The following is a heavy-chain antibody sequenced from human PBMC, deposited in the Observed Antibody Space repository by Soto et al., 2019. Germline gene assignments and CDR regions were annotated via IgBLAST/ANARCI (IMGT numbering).Heavy chain of an antibody. V-gene: IGHV3-64*01. J-gene: IGHJ4*02. CDR2: ISSNGGTT. D-gene: IGHD1-7*01. CDR3: VRRVTGNYAY. CDR1: GFTFSSYD. Sequence: EVPLAESGGGMVQPGGSLRLSCVASGFTFSSYDMHWVRQAPGKGLEYVSSISSNGGTTYYGNSVKGRFTISRDNSKTPLSLHVGSLTAEDMAVYYRVRRVTGNYAYWGQGTMVTVSS.